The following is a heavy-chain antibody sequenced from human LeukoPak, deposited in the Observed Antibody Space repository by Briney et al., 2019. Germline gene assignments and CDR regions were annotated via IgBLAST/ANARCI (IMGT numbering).Heavy chain of an antibody. CDR2: ISGSGGST. D-gene: IGHD5-18*01. Sequence: GGSLRLSCAASGFTFSSYAMSWVRQAPGKGLEWVSAISGSGGSTYYADSVKGRFTISRDNSKNTLYLQMNSLRAEDTAVYYCAKDSADSYGLGPFQHWGQGTLVTVSS. CDR1: GFTFSSYA. V-gene: IGHV3-23*01. CDR3: AKDSADSYGLGPFQH. J-gene: IGHJ1*01.